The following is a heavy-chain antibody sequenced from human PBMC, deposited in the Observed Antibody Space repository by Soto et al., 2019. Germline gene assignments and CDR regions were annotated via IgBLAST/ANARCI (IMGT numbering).Heavy chain of an antibody. CDR2: IYYSGST. J-gene: IGHJ4*02. CDR3: ARSICYYDSSGYSN. D-gene: IGHD3-22*01. Sequence: PPRKGLEWTGYIYYSGSTNYNPSLKSRVTISADTSKNQFSLKLSSVTAADTAVYYCARSICYYDSSGYSNWGQATLVTVS. V-gene: IGHV4-59*08.